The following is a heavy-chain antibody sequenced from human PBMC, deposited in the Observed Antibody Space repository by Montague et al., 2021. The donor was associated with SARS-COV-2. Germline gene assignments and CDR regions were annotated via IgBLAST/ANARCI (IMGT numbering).Heavy chain of an antibody. CDR2: ISYDGSNK. Sequence: SLRLSCAASGFSFSSYSMHWVRQAPGKGLLWVAVISYDGSNKYYADSVKGRFTISRDNAKNTLYLQMNSLRAEDTAVYYCASEATVVVPGAFDIWGQGTMVTVSS. J-gene: IGHJ3*02. D-gene: IGHD2-2*01. CDR3: ASEATVVVPGAFDI. V-gene: IGHV3-30*04. CDR1: GFSFSSYS.